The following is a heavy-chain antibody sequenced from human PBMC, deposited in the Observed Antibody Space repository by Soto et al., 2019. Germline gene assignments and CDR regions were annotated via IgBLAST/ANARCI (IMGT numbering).Heavy chain of an antibody. CDR3: ARGPKDYYDNSGNYFLDY. CDR2: ISTYNGNT. Sequence: QVQLVQSGAEVKKPGASVKVSCKASGYTFTTYGMSWVRQAPGQGLDWMGWISTYNGNTKYAERLQGRVTMTTDTTTSTAYMELRSLTSDDTAVYYCARGPKDYYDNSGNYFLDYWGQGALVTVSS. D-gene: IGHD3-22*01. V-gene: IGHV1-18*01. CDR1: GYTFTTYG. J-gene: IGHJ4*02.